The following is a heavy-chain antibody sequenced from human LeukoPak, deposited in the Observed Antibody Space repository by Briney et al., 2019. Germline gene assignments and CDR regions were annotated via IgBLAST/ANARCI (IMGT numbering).Heavy chain of an antibody. V-gene: IGHV1-46*01. Sequence: ASVKVSCKASGYTFTSYYMHWVRQAPGQGLEWMGIINPSGGSTSYAQKFQGRVTMTRNTSISTAYMELSSLRSEDTAVYYCARSSAFRYYYGMDVWGQGTTVTVSS. D-gene: IGHD2-2*01. CDR1: GYTFTSYY. J-gene: IGHJ6*02. CDR2: INPSGGST. CDR3: ARSSAFRYYYGMDV.